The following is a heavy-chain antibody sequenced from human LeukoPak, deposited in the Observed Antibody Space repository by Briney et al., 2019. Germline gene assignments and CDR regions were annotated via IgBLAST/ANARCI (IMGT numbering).Heavy chain of an antibody. V-gene: IGHV3-21*01. Sequence: AGGSLRLSCAASGFTFSSYSMNWVRQAPGKGLEWVSSISSISSYIYYADSVKGRFTISRDNAKNSLYLQMNSLRAEDTAVYYCAREKYCSGGSCYSTFDYWGQGTLVTVSS. D-gene: IGHD2-15*01. CDR2: ISSISSYI. J-gene: IGHJ4*02. CDR1: GFTFSSYS. CDR3: AREKYCSGGSCYSTFDY.